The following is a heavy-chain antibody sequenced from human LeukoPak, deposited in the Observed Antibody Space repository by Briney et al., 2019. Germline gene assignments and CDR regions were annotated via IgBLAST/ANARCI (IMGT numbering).Heavy chain of an antibody. D-gene: IGHD3-10*01. CDR2: THRSGDT. Sequence: SETLSLTCAVYGVSISSDNWWTWVRQPPGKGLEWIGETHRSGDTKYNPSLNGRVTISMDNSKNQLSLNLISVTAADAAIYFCATRHHSRTYMVPLDSWGQGTLVTVSS. J-gene: IGHJ4*02. CDR3: ATRHHSRTYMVPLDS. V-gene: IGHV4/OR15-8*02. CDR1: GVSISSDNW.